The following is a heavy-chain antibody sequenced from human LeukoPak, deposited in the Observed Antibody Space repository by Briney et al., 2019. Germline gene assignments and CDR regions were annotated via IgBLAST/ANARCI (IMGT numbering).Heavy chain of an antibody. CDR1: GDSISSGDYY. D-gene: IGHD7-27*01. Sequence: PSETLSLTCTVSGDSISSGDYYWSWIRQPAGKGLEWIGRISSSGSTNYNPSLKSRVTISVDTSKNQFSLKLSSVTAADTAVYYCARGELGPSALRYWGQGTLVTVSS. J-gene: IGHJ4*02. V-gene: IGHV4-61*02. CDR2: ISSSGST. CDR3: ARGELGPSALRY.